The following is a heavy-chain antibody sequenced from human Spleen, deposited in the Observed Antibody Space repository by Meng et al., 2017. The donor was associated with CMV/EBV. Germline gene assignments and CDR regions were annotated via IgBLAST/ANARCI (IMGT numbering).Heavy chain of an antibody. Sequence: GGSLRLSCAASGFTFNTYPMNWVRQAPGKRLEWVSSISSGSSYIYYADSVKGRFTISRDNAKNSLYLQLNSLRAEDTAVYYCARRRERGGAAAAHWGQGTLVTVSS. CDR3: ARRRERGGAAAAH. V-gene: IGHV3-21*01. CDR1: GFTFNTYP. J-gene: IGHJ4*02. D-gene: IGHD6-13*01. CDR2: ISSGSSYI.